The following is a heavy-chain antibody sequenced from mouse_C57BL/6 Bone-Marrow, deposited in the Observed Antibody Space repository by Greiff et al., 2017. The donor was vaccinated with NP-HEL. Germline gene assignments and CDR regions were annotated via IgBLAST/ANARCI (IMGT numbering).Heavy chain of an antibody. CDR1: GYTFTSYG. J-gene: IGHJ2*01. V-gene: IGHV1-81*01. Sequence: VKVVESGAELARPGASVKLSCKASGYTFTSYGISWVKLRTGQGLEWIGEIYPRSGNTYYNEKFKGKATLTADKSSSTAYMELRSLTSEDSAVYFCAREGWDPRDYWGQGTTLTVSS. D-gene: IGHD3-3*01. CDR2: IYPRSGNT. CDR3: AREGWDPRDY.